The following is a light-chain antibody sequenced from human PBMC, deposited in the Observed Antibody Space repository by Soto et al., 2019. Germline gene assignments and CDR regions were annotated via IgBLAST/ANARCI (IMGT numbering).Light chain of an antibody. J-gene: IGKJ2*01. V-gene: IGKV3-15*01. Sequence: EIVMTQSPATLSVSPGERASLSCRASQNVRNNVAWYQQKPGQAPRLLIYAASTRATDIPARFSGSGSGTEFTLTITSLQSEDFAVYYCLQYNNWPPYTLGQGTQLETK. CDR3: LQYNNWPPYT. CDR2: AAS. CDR1: QNVRNN.